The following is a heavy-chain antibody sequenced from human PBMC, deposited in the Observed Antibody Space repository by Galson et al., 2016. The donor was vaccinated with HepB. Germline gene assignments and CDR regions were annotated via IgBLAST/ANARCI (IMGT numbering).Heavy chain of an antibody. CDR3: ARSISRTNGPPFDY. D-gene: IGHD1-20*01. CDR1: GFTFRNYG. V-gene: IGHV3-33*01. Sequence: SLRLSCAASGFTFRNYGMHWVRQAPGKGLEWVALIWYDGSEEYYADSVKGRFTISRDNSKNMLYLQMNSLRAEDTAVYYCARSISRTNGPPFDYWGQGTLVTVSS. J-gene: IGHJ4*02. CDR2: IWYDGSEE.